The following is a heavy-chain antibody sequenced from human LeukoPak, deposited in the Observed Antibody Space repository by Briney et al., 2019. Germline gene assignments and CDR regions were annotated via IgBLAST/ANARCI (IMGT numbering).Heavy chain of an antibody. CDR1: GFTFANYA. D-gene: IGHD6-13*01. V-gene: IGHV3-23*01. CDR2: ISRSGDTT. CDR3: AKSRLAAAGAASDY. J-gene: IGHJ4*02. Sequence: GGSLRLSCAASGFTFANYAMSWVRQAPGKGLEFVSSISRSGDTTFYADSVKGRFTISRDNSKDTLYLQMDRLRADDAAVYYCAKSRLAAAGAASDYWGQGTLATVSS.